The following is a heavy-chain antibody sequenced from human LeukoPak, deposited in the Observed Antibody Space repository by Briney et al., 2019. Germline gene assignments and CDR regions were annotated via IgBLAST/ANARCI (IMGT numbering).Heavy chain of an antibody. CDR1: GASISSYY. V-gene: IGHV4-4*07. CDR3: ARSRDGYNSGRFDY. CDR2: IYTSGST. J-gene: IGHJ4*02. D-gene: IGHD5-24*01. Sequence: SETLSLTCTVSGASISSYYWSWIRQPAGKGLEWIGRIYTSGSTNYNPSLKSRVTISVDTSKNQFSLKLSSVTAADMAVYYCARSRDGYNSGRFDYWGQGTLVTVSS.